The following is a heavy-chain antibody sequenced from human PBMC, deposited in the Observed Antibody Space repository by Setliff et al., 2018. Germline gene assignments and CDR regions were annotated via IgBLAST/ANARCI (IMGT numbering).Heavy chain of an antibody. Sequence: TLSLTCTVSGGSISSHYWSWIRQPPGKGLEWIGSIYYSGSTNYNPSLKSRVTISVDTSKNQFSLKLGSVTAADTAVYYCARSGYDSSGYYHWGQGTLVTVSS. CDR1: GGSISSHY. CDR2: IYYSGST. D-gene: IGHD3-22*01. V-gene: IGHV4-59*11. CDR3: ARSGYDSSGYYH. J-gene: IGHJ5*02.